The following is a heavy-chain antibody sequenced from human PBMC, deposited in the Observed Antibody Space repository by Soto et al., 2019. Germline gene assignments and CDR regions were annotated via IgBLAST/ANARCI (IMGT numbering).Heavy chain of an antibody. CDR3: ARGGVQLSYAFDY. CDR1: GTSVSNYY. Sequence: SETLSLTCSVSGTSVSNYYWSWIRQPAGKGLEHIGRIYTSGSTSYNPSLKSRVTMSMDTSQTQIYLNLTSVTAADTAVYYCARGGVQLSYAFDYWGQGILVTVSS. CDR2: IYTSGST. V-gene: IGHV4-4*07. D-gene: IGHD3-10*01. J-gene: IGHJ4*02.